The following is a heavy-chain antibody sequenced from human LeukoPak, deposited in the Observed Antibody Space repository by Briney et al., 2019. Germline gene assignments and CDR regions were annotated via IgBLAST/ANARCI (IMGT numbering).Heavy chain of an antibody. CDR2: IYSGGST. CDR3: AREGDLYYYYAMDV. J-gene: IGHJ6*02. CDR1: GFSVSTVSSNN. D-gene: IGHD3-10*01. V-gene: IGHV3-66*01. Sequence: HTGGSVRLSCAASGFSVSTVSSNNMNWVRQAPGKGLGWVSVIYSGGSTYYADSVEGRFTISRDNSKNTLYLQMNSLRAEDTAVYFCAREGDLYYYYAMDVWGQGTTVTVSS.